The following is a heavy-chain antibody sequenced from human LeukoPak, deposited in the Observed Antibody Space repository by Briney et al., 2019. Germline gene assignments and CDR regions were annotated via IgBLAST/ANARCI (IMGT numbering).Heavy chain of an antibody. J-gene: IGHJ4*02. CDR1: GFTFSSYW. Sequence: GGSLRLSCAASGFTFSSYWMSWVRQAPGKGLEWVANIKQDGSEKYYVDSVKGRFTISRDNAKNSLYLQMNSPRAEDTAVYYCARDRGGYYDYVWGSLDYWGQGTLVTVSS. CDR2: IKQDGSEK. CDR3: ARDRGGYYDYVWGSLDY. V-gene: IGHV3-7*01. D-gene: IGHD3-16*01.